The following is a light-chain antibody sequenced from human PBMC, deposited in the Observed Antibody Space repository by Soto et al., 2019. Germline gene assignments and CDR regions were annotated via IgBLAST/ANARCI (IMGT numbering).Light chain of an antibody. CDR3: QHYHNWPFT. Sequence: ETVRTQSPTTLSVSPGERVTLTCRASHSVGSNLAWYQQKPGQGPRLLINGASTRATGIPVRFSGSGSGTEFSLTISSLQSEDFAVYYCQHYHNWPFTFGPGTKVDIK. V-gene: IGKV3-15*01. CDR1: HSVGSN. CDR2: GAS. J-gene: IGKJ3*01.